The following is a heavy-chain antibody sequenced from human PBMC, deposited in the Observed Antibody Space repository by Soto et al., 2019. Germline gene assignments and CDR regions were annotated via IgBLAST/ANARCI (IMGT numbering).Heavy chain of an antibody. CDR1: GFTFSTYW. J-gene: IGHJ3*02. V-gene: IGHV3-74*01. Sequence: EVQLVESGGGLVQPGGSLRLSCAASGFTFSTYWMHWVRQAPEKGLLWVSHINGDGSYTDFADSVKGRFTISRDNAKNTVYLQMQCLRVEDTAVYFCVRTWHGFDIWGPGTMVTVSS. CDR3: VRTWHGFDI. CDR2: INGDGSYT.